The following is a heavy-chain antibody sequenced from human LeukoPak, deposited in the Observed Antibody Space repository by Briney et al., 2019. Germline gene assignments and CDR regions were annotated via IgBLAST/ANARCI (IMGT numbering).Heavy chain of an antibody. Sequence: SETLSLTCTVSGGSISSYSWTWIRQPPGKGMEYIGYISYSGSTNYNPSLKSRVSMSLGTSKNQFSPTLTSVTAADSAVYYCARVLGCHYYYYMDVWGKGTTVTVSS. CDR2: ISYSGST. D-gene: IGHD1-26*01. J-gene: IGHJ6*03. CDR3: ARVLGCHYYYYMDV. CDR1: GGSISSYS. V-gene: IGHV4-59*01.